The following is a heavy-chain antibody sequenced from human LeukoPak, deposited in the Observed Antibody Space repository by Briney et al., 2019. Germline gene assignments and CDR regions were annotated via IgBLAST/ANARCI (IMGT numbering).Heavy chain of an antibody. CDR1: GFTLSTYW. CDR2: INSDGTIT. V-gene: IGHV3-74*01. CDR3: VRGGLPVGFDI. Sequence: GGSLRLSCAASGFTLSTYWMLWVRQAPGKGLVWVSRINSDGTITDYGDPVKGRFSISRDTAEDTLYLQMNSLRAEDTAVYYCVRGGLPVGFDIWGQGTMVTVSS. J-gene: IGHJ3*02. D-gene: IGHD3-16*01.